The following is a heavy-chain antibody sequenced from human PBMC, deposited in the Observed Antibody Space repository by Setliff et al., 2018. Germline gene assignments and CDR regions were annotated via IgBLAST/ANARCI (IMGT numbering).Heavy chain of an antibody. CDR2: INWDGRSI. D-gene: IGHD6-19*01. J-gene: IGHJ6*02. CDR1: GFTFKNNG. Sequence: LRLSCAASGFTFKNNGMNWVRQAPGKGLEWVSGINWDGRSIGYADSVKGRFTISRDNAKNSLYLQMNSLRVGDTALYHCVRLGTVAASDWGQGTTVTVSS. V-gene: IGHV3-20*01. CDR3: VRLGTVAASD.